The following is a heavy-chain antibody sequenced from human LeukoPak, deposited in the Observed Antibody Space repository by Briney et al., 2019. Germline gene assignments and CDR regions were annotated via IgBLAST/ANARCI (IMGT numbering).Heavy chain of an antibody. Sequence: GGSLRLSCVASGFIFSGYGMHWVRQAPGKGLEWVSYISSSSSTIYYADSVKGRFTISRDNAKKSLYLQMNSLRAEDTAVYYCARPRGCGSSRCNNFDYWGQGTLVTVSS. V-gene: IGHV3-48*01. CDR2: ISSSSSTI. CDR1: GFIFSGYG. D-gene: IGHD2-2*01. CDR3: ARPRGCGSSRCNNFDY. J-gene: IGHJ4*02.